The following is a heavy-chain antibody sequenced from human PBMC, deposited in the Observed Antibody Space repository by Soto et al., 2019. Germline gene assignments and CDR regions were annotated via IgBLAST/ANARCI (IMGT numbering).Heavy chain of an antibody. CDR3: ARGAADTAMVDS. CDR2: IFYSGST. D-gene: IGHD5-18*01. V-gene: IGHV4-59*01. CDR1: DGSIRIYY. J-gene: IGHJ4*02. Sequence: AENLCLTCTVSDGSIRIYYWTWIRQPPGKGLEWLGYIFYSGSTFYNPSLKSRVTISIHTSKSQFSLQLTSVTAADTAVYYCARGAADTAMVDSWGQGTLVTVSS.